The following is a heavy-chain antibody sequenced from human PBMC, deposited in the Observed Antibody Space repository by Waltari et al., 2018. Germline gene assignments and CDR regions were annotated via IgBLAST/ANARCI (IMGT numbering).Heavy chain of an antibody. Sequence: EVQLVESGGGLVKPGGSLRLSWPASGCTFRSYSMHWVRQAPGKGLEWVSSISSSSSYIYYADSVKGRFTISRDSSKNTLYLQMTSLRVEDTAVYYCAREQEANDYWGQGTLVTVSS. J-gene: IGHJ4*02. CDR2: ISSSSSYI. V-gene: IGHV3-21*01. CDR3: AREQEANDY. CDR1: GCTFRSYS.